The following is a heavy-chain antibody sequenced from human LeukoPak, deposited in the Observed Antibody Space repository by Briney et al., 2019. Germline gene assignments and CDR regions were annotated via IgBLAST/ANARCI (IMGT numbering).Heavy chain of an antibody. CDR2: IYYSGST. V-gene: IGHV4-39*07. CDR1: GGSISSSSYY. J-gene: IGHJ4*02. D-gene: IGHD5-12*01. CDR3: ARRSGGGYWYYFDY. Sequence: SETLSLTCTVSGGSISSSSYYWGWIRQPPGKGLEWIGSIYYSGSTYYNPSLKSRVTISVDTSKNQFSLKLSSVTAADTAVYYCARRSGGGYWYYFDYWGQGTLVTVSS.